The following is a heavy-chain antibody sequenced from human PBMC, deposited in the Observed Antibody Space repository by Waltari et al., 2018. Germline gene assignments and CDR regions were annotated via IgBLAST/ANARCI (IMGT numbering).Heavy chain of an antibody. CDR2: ICTGGST. Sequence: EVQLVESGGGLIQPGGSLRLSCAASGFTVRNYMSWVRQAPGKGLEWVAVICTGGSTDYADSGKGRFTISRDNSKNTLYLQMNSLRAEDTAVYYCATSMAVAGKGRGWFDSWGQGTLVTVSS. J-gene: IGHJ5*01. CDR3: ATSMAVAGKGRGWFDS. V-gene: IGHV3-53*01. CDR1: GFTVRNY. D-gene: IGHD6-19*01.